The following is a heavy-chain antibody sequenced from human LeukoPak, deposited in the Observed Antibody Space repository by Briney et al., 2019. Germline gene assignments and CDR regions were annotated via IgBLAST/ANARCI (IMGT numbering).Heavy chain of an antibody. CDR1: GYRFGDYY. V-gene: IGHV1-2*02. CDR2: INPNSGGT. D-gene: IGHD4-17*01. Sequence: ASVKVSCKASGYRFGDYYMHWVRQAPGQGLEWMGWINPNSGGTMYAQKFQGRVAMTRDTSINTAYMELSRLTSDDTAVYYCARDGDDNGDYVLGWFDPWGQGTLVTVSS. J-gene: IGHJ5*02. CDR3: ARDGDDNGDYVLGWFDP.